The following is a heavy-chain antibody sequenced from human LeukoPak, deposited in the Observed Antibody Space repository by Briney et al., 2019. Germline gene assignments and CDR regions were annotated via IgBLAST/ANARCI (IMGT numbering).Heavy chain of an antibody. CDR1: GFTFSSYW. D-gene: IGHD2-2*01. CDR2: IKSDGSDK. Sequence: GGSLRLSCAGSGFTFSSYWMNWVRQAPGKGLEWVANIKSDGSDKYYEDSVKGRFTISRDNAKNSLYLQMNSLRADDTAVYYCARLGYCSSTVCQWGQGALVTVSS. V-gene: IGHV3-7*05. J-gene: IGHJ4*02. CDR3: ARLGYCSSTVCQ.